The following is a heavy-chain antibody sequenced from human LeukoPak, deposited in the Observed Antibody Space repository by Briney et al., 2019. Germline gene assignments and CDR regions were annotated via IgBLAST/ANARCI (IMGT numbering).Heavy chain of an antibody. Sequence: SETLSLTCAVYGGSFSGYYWSWIRQPPGKGLEWIGEINHSGSTNYNPSLKSRVTISVDTSKNQFSLKLSSVTAADTAVYYCARHPRGRVIDYWGQGTLVTVSS. CDR2: INHSGST. CDR1: GGSFSGYY. J-gene: IGHJ4*02. D-gene: IGHD2-15*01. V-gene: IGHV4-34*01. CDR3: ARHPRGRVIDY.